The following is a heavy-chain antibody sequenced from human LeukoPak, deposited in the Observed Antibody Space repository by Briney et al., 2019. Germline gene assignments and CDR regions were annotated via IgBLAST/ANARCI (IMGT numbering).Heavy chain of an antibody. J-gene: IGHJ5*02. CDR3: AREEGYCSGGSCWGLDP. CDR1: GFTFSSYA. Sequence: GGSLRLSCAASGFTFSSYAMNWVRQAPGKGLEWVALISYDGSNKNYADSVKGRFTLSRDNSKNTLYLQMNSLRAEDTAVYYCAREEGYCSGGSCWGLDPWGQGALVTVSS. D-gene: IGHD2-15*01. CDR2: ISYDGSNK. V-gene: IGHV3-30*14.